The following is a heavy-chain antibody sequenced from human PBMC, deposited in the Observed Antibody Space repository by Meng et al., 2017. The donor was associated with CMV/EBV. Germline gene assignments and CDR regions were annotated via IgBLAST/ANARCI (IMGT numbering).Heavy chain of an antibody. CDR2: INWNGGST. CDR3: ARVKSAYDFWSGYYLDY. D-gene: IGHD3-3*01. V-gene: IGHV3-20*04. J-gene: IGHJ4*02. Sequence: GESLKISCAASGFTFDDYGMSWVRQAPGKGLEWVSGINWNGGSTGYADSVKGRFTISRDNAKNSLYPQMNSLRAEDTAVYYCARVKSAYDFWSGYYLDYWGQGTLATVSS. CDR1: GFTFDDYG.